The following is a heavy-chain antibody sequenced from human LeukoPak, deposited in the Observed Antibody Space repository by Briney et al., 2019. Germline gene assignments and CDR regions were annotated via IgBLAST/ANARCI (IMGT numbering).Heavy chain of an antibody. CDR3: ARGDLKSGSN. V-gene: IGHV4-34*01. J-gene: IGHJ4*02. CDR1: GGSFSGYY. D-gene: IGHD3-3*01. Sequence: SETLSLTCAVYGGSFSGYYWSWIRQPPGKGLEWIGEINHSGSTNYNPSLKSRVTISVDTSKNQFSLRLSSVVAADTAVYYCARGDLKSGSNWGQGTLVTVSS. CDR2: INHSGST.